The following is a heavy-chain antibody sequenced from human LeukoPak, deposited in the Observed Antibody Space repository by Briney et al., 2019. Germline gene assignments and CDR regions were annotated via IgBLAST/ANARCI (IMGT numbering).Heavy chain of an antibody. J-gene: IGHJ4*02. D-gene: IGHD2-15*01. V-gene: IGHV3-30*03. Sequence: LSLTCTVSGGSISSSSYYWGWVRQAPGKGLEWVAVISYDGSNKYYADSVKGRFTISRDNSKNTLSLQMNSLRAEDTAVYYCARGGKSDCSGGSCYDYWGQGTLVTVSS. CDR1: GGSISSSSYY. CDR2: ISYDGSNK. CDR3: ARGGKSDCSGGSCYDY.